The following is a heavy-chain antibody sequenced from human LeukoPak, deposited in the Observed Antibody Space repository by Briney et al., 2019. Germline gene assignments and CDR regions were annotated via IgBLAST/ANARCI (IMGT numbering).Heavy chain of an antibody. J-gene: IGHJ5*02. V-gene: IGHV4-61*02. D-gene: IGHD3-22*01. CDR2: IYTSGNI. CDR1: GDSVSSDNHY. CDR3: AGEHGFDSSGYYSPHH. Sequence: SQTLSLTCTVSGDSVSSDNHYWSWIRQPAGKGLEWIGRIYTSGNINYNPSLKGRVTISVDTSKNQFSLKLSSVTAADTAVYYCAGEHGFDSSGYYSPHHWGQGTLVTVSS.